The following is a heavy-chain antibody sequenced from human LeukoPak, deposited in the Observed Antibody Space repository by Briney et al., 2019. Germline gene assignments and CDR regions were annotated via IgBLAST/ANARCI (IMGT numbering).Heavy chain of an antibody. CDR3: AREDGSSCVDN. J-gene: IGHJ4*02. D-gene: IGHD6-13*01. Sequence: SETLSLTCTVSGCSISSGDYYWSWIRQPPGKGLEWIGYIYYSGSTYYNPSLKSRVAISVDASKNQFSLKLISVTAADTAMYYCAREDGSSCVDNLGQGALVTVSS. V-gene: IGHV4-30-4*01. CDR1: GCSISSGDYY. CDR2: IYYSGST.